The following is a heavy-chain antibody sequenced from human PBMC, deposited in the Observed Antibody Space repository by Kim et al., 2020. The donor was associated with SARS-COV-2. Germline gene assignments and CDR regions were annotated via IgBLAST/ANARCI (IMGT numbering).Heavy chain of an antibody. CDR1: GGSISTYY. D-gene: IGHD3-3*01. J-gene: IGHJ4*02. Sequence: SETLSLTCTVSGGSISTYYWSWIRQPAGKGLEWIGRIYSGGSTKYNPSLKSRVTMSVDTSKNQFSLKLSSVTAADTAVYYCVRGGSNGHYYYWGQGSLVTVSS. V-gene: IGHV4-4*07. CDR3: VRGGSNGHYYY. CDR2: IYSGGST.